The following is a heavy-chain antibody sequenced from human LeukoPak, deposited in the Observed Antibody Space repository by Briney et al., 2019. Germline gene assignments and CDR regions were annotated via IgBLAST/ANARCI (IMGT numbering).Heavy chain of an antibody. D-gene: IGHD3-10*01. V-gene: IGHV4-59*01. CDR2: IYYSGST. J-gene: IGHJ5*02. CDR1: GGSISSYY. CDR3: ARGNYMVRGDPYWFDP. Sequence: SETLSLTCTVSGGSISSYYWSWIRQPPGKGLEWIGYIYYSGSTNYNPSLKSRVTISVDTSKNQFSLKLSSVTAADTAVYYCARGNYMVRGDPYWFDPWGQGTLVTVSS.